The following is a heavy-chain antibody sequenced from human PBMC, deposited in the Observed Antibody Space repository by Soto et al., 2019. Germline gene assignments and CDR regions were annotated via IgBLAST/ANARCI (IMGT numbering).Heavy chain of an antibody. CDR3: ARAGRRITMIVVDPYYFDY. J-gene: IGHJ4*02. CDR2: IYHSGST. V-gene: IGHV4-30-2*01. D-gene: IGHD3-22*01. Sequence: PSETLSLTCAVSGGSISSGGYSWSWIRQPPGKGLGWIGYIYHSGSTYYNPSLKSRVTISVDRSKNQFSLKLSSVTAADTAVYYCARAGRRITMIVVDPYYFDYWGQGTLVTVSS. CDR1: GGSISSGGYS.